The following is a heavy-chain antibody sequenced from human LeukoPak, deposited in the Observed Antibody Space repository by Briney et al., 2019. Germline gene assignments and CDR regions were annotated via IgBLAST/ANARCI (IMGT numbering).Heavy chain of an antibody. J-gene: IGHJ5*02. D-gene: IGHD3-16*01. Sequence: GGSLRLSCAASGFTFSSYSINWVRQVPGKGLEWVSYISSSSTTIYYADSVKGRFTISRDNAKNSLYLQMNSLRDEDTAVYYCARTLRPDLGHWFDPWGQGTLVTVSS. CDR3: ARTLRPDLGHWFDP. CDR2: ISSSSTTI. CDR1: GFTFSSYS. V-gene: IGHV3-48*02.